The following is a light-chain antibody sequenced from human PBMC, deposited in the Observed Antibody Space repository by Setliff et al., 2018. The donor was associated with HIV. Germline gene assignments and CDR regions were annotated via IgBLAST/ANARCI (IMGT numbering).Light chain of an antibody. CDR1: SSDVGGYNY. J-gene: IGLJ1*01. V-gene: IGLV2-14*01. Sequence: QSVLTQPASVSGSPGQSITISCTGTSSDVGGYNYVSWYQQPPGTAPKLMIYEVSSRPSGVPDRFSGSKSGNTASLTISGLQAEDEADYYCSSYSSTSTLYVFGTGTKVTVL. CDR2: EVS. CDR3: SSYSSTSTLYV.